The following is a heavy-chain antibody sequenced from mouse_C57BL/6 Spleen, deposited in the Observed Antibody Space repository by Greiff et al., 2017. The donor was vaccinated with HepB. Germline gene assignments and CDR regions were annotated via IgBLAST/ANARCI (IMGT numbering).Heavy chain of an antibody. Sequence: EVQVVESGPGLVKPSQSLSLTCSVPGYSITSGYYWNWIRQFPGNKLEWMGYISYDGSNNYNPSLKNRISITRDTSKNQFFLKLNSVTTEDTATYYCARDYYGSPDVWGTGTTVTVSS. CDR1: GYSITSGYY. CDR3: ARDYYGSPDV. D-gene: IGHD1-1*01. V-gene: IGHV3-6*01. CDR2: ISYDGSN. J-gene: IGHJ1*03.